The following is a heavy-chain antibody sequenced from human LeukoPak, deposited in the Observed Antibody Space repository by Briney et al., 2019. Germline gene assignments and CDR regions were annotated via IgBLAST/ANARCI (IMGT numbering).Heavy chain of an antibody. CDR1: GGSISSSSYY. J-gene: IGHJ4*02. CDR3: ARGKRADY. CDR2: IYYSGST. D-gene: IGHD1-1*01. Sequence: PSETLSLTCTVSGGSISSSSYYWSWIRQPPGKGLEWIGYIYYSGSTNYNPSLKSRVTISVDTSKNQFSLKLSSVTAADTAVYYCARGKRADYWGQGTLVTVSS. V-gene: IGHV4-61*01.